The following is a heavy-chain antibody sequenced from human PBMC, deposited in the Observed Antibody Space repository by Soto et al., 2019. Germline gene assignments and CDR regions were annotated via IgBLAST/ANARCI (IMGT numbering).Heavy chain of an antibody. J-gene: IGHJ6*02. V-gene: IGHV4-31*03. CDR2: IYYSGST. CDR3: ARVLRFLENYGMDV. D-gene: IGHD3-3*01. CDR1: GGSISSGGYY. Sequence: SETLSLTCTVSGGSISSGGYYWSWIRQQPGKGQEWIGYIYYSGSTYYNPSLKSRVTISVDTSKNQFSLKLSSVTAADTAVYYCARVLRFLENYGMDVWGQGTTVTVSS.